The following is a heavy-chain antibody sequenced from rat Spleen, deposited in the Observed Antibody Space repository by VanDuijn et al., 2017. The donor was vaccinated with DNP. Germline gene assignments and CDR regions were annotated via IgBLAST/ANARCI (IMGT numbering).Heavy chain of an antibody. CDR2: ISFNGGST. D-gene: IGHD1-3*01. V-gene: IGHV5-25*01. Sequence: EVQLVESGGGLVQPGRSLKLSCATSGFTFSDYYMAWVLQAPTKGLEWVASISFNGGSTYYRDSVKGRFTVSRDNAKSTLYLQMDSLRSEDTATYYCARHGRETTVATYWYFDFWGPGTMVTVSS. CDR1: GFTFSDYY. CDR3: ARHGRETTVATYWYFDF. J-gene: IGHJ1*01.